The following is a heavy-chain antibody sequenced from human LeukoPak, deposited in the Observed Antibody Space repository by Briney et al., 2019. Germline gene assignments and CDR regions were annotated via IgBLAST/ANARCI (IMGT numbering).Heavy chain of an antibody. CDR2: SATTKPNSCTT. CDR3: VRVVTTRSGWYHFDS. CDR1: GFRITDHH. J-gene: IGHJ4*02. V-gene: IGHV3-72*01. Sequence: GGSLRLSCAGAGFRITDHHMAWVRQAPGKGLEWIGRSATTKPNSCTTQYAASVRGRFTISRDDSQNSLYLHLNSLKADDTAVYYCVRVVTTRSGWYHFDSWGLGTLVTVSS. D-gene: IGHD6-13*01.